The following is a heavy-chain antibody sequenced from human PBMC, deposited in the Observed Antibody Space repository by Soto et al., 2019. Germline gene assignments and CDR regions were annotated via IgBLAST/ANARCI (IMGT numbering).Heavy chain of an antibody. Sequence: GGSLRLSCAASGFTFSSYAMSWVRQAPGKGLEWVSAISGSGGSTYYADSVKGRFTIPRDNSKNTLYLQMNSLRAEDTAVYYCAKPARGYSSPGPFFDYWGQGTLVTVSS. CDR1: GFTFSSYA. V-gene: IGHV3-23*01. CDR3: AKPARGYSSPGPFFDY. CDR2: ISGSGGST. J-gene: IGHJ4*02. D-gene: IGHD5-12*01.